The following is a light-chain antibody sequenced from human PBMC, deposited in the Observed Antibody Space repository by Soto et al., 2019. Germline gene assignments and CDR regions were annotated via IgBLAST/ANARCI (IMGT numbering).Light chain of an antibody. V-gene: IGLV2-23*02. J-gene: IGLJ1*01. Sequence: QSVLTQPASVSGSPGQSITISCTGTSSDVGNYDLVSWYQQHPGKAPTLMIYEVSKRPSGVSDRFSGSKSGNTASLTISGLQAEDEADYYCCSYAGGSTFYVFGPGTKLTLL. CDR2: EVS. CDR1: SSDVGNYDL. CDR3: CSYAGGSTFYV.